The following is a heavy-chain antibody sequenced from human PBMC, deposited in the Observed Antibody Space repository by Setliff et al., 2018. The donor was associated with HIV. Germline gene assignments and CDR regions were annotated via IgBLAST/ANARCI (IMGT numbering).Heavy chain of an antibody. CDR1: GYTFTSYY. D-gene: IGHD3-3*01. J-gene: IGHJ6*03. CDR2: INPSGGTI. Sequence: GASVKVSCKASGYTFTSYYMHWVRQAPGQGLEWMGIINPSGGTISYAQKFQGRVTMTGETSTSTVYMELSSLRSEDTAVYYCARDGYYNSWSGYGYYYYYMDVWGKGTTVTVSS. CDR3: ARDGYYNSWSGYGYYYYYMDV. V-gene: IGHV1-46*01.